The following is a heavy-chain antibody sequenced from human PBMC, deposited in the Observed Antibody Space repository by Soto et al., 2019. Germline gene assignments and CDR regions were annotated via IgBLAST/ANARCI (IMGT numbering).Heavy chain of an antibody. D-gene: IGHD3-16*01. V-gene: IGHV3-30*18. Sequence: PGGSLRLSCVASGFTFSSYGMHWVRQAPGKGLEWVALISYDGSNKNYADSVKGRFTISRDNSKNTLYLQMNCLRVEDTALYYCAKYKAVITPYYYGMDVWGQGTTVTVSS. J-gene: IGHJ6*02. CDR3: AKYKAVITPYYYGMDV. CDR2: ISYDGSNK. CDR1: GFTFSSYG.